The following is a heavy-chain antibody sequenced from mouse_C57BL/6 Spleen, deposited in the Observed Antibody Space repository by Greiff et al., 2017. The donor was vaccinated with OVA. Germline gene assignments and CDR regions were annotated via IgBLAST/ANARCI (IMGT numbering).Heavy chain of an antibody. D-gene: IGHD2-1*01. J-gene: IGHJ4*01. CDR2: ISYDGSN. CDR3: ARQDTIYYGNYVYAMDY. Sequence: EVQLVESGPGLVKPSQSLSLTCSVTGYSITSGYYWNWIRQFPGNKLEWMGYISYDGSNNYNPSLKNRISITRDTSKNQFFLKLNSVTTEDTATYYCARQDTIYYGNYVYAMDYWGQGTSVTVSS. V-gene: IGHV3-6*01. CDR1: GYSITSGYY.